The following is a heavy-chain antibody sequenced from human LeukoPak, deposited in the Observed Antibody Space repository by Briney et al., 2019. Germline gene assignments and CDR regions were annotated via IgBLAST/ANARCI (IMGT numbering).Heavy chain of an antibody. CDR3: VKDSIPSIVVVPASFGY. V-gene: IGHV3-64D*06. CDR2: ISSNGGST. J-gene: IGHJ4*02. CDR1: GFTFSSYA. D-gene: IGHD2-2*01. Sequence: GRSLRLSCSASGFTFSSYAMHWVRQAPGKGLEYVSAISSNGGSTYYADSVKGRFTISRDNSKNTLYLQMSSLRAEDTAVYYCVKDSIPSIVVVPASFGYWGQGTPVTVSS.